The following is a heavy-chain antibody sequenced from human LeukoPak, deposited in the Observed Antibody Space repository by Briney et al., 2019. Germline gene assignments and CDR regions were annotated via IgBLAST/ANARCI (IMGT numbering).Heavy chain of an antibody. CDR3: ARDRRDGYNPGDYNFDY. Sequence: SETLSLTCTVSGDSVSSYYWGWIRQPPGKGLEWIGYIYYTGTTNYNPSLKSRATISVDTSRNQFSLRLSSLTAADTAVYFCARDRRDGYNPGDYNFDYWGQGALATVSS. CDR2: IYYTGTT. CDR1: GDSVSSYY. J-gene: IGHJ4*02. D-gene: IGHD5-24*01. V-gene: IGHV4-59*02.